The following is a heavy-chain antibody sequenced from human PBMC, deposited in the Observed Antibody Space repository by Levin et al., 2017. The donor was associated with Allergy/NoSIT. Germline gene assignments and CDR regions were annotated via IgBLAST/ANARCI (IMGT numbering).Heavy chain of an antibody. V-gene: IGHV4-30-2*01. Sequence: PSETLSLTCAVSGGSISSGGYSWSWIRQPPGKGLEWIGYIYHTGSTYYNPSLKSRVTISVDRSKNQFSLKLSSVTAADTAVYYCDRSPLAIFGVVDNWFDPWGQGILVTVSS. CDR1: GGSISSGGYS. D-gene: IGHD3-3*01. CDR3: DRSPLAIFGVVDNWFDP. J-gene: IGHJ5*02. CDR2: IYHTGST.